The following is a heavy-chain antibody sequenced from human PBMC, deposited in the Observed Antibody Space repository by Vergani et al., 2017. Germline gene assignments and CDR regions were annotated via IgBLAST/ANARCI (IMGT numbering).Heavy chain of an antibody. D-gene: IGHD3-3*01. CDR3: ARALYYDLWSGSDRYYYYMDV. CDR1: GGTFSSYA. V-gene: IGHV1-69*01. Sequence: QVQLVQSGAEVKKPGSSVKVSCKASGGTFSSYAISWVRQAPGQGLEWMGGIIPIFGTANYAQKFQGRVTITADESTSTAYMELSSLRSEDTAVYYCARALYYDLWSGSDRYYYYMDVWGKGTTVTVSS. J-gene: IGHJ6*03. CDR2: IIPIFGTA.